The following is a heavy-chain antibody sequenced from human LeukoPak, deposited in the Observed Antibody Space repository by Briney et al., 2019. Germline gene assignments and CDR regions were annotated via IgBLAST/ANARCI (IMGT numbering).Heavy chain of an antibody. CDR1: GGSISSSSYY. D-gene: IGHD3-22*01. CDR2: VYYSGST. V-gene: IGHV4-39*01. CDR3: ASQGDTSGYHRGIDP. Sequence: PSETLSLTCTVSGGSISSSSYYWVWIRQPPGKGLEWIGCVYYSGSTYYNPSLKSRVTISADTSKSQFSLKLSSVSAADTAVYYCASQGDTSGYHRGIDPWGQGTLVTVSS. J-gene: IGHJ5*02.